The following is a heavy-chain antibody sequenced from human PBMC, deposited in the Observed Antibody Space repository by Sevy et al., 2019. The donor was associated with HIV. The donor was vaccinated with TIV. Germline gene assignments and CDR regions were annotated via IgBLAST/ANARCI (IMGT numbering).Heavy chain of an antibody. J-gene: IGHJ4*02. CDR1: GYTLTELS. CDR3: ATSYRIAVADFDY. D-gene: IGHD6-19*01. V-gene: IGHV1-24*01. Sequence: ASVKVSSKVSGYTLTELSIHWVRQAPGKGLEWMGGFDPEDGEIIYAQKFQGRVTMTEDTSAETGYMELSSLRSDDTAVYYCATSYRIAVADFDYWGQGTQVTVSS. CDR2: FDPEDGEI.